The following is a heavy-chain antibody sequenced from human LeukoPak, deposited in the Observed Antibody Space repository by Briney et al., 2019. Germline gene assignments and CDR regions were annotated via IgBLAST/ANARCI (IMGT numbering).Heavy chain of an antibody. CDR3: AREGGYAFSGYFDY. V-gene: IGHV3-23*01. Sequence: GGSLRLSCAASGFTFKRYHMSWVRQAPGKGLDWVSSIDGGGTNTYYADSVKGRFTISRDNSKNTLYLHMNSLRAEDTAVYYCAREGGYAFSGYFDYWGQGTLVTVSS. J-gene: IGHJ4*02. CDR1: GFTFKRYH. CDR2: IDGGGTNT. D-gene: IGHD5-12*01.